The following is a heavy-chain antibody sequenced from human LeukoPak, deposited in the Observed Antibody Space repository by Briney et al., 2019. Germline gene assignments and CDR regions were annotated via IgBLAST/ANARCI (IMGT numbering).Heavy chain of an antibody. Sequence: GGSLRLPCIASGFTFSSYAMSWVRRAPDKGLKWVSSISGSGGSTYYADSVKGRFTISRDNSKNTLYLQMNSLRAEDTAVYYCAKDPYNIAVANTNGWFDPWGQGTLVTVSS. D-gene: IGHD6-19*01. CDR2: ISGSGGST. J-gene: IGHJ5*02. CDR3: AKDPYNIAVANTNGWFDP. V-gene: IGHV3-23*01. CDR1: GFTFSSYA.